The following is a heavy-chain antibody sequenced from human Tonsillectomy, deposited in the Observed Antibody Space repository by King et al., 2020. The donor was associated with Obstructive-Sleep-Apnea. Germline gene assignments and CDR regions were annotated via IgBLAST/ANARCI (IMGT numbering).Heavy chain of an antibody. CDR3: AWGPFSCSSFDY. CDR1: GGSFSYY. V-gene: IGHV4-34*01. J-gene: IGHJ4*02. Sequence: VQLQQWGAGLLKPSETLSLTCSVYGGSFSYYWNWIRQPPGKGLEWIGEINDSGNINYNSSLKSRVTISVDTSKNQFSLKLRSVTAADTAVYYCAWGPFSCSSFDYGGQGTLVAVSS. CDR2: INDSGNI. D-gene: IGHD6-13*01.